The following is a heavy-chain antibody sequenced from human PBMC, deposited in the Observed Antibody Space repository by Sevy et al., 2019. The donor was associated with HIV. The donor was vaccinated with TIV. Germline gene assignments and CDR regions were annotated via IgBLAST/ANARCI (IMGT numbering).Heavy chain of an antibody. V-gene: IGHV3-30*18. CDR1: GFTFRSYG. CDR3: AKGILGDNSPWFFFDY. D-gene: IGHD3-9*01. Sequence: GGSLRLSCAGSGFTFRSYGIHWVRQSPGKGLEWVAFISFDGRNTYSADSVKGRFTVSRDNSNNAVYLQMNNLRTEDTAVYYCAKGILGDNSPWFFFDYWGQGTQVTVSS. J-gene: IGHJ4*02. CDR2: ISFDGRNT.